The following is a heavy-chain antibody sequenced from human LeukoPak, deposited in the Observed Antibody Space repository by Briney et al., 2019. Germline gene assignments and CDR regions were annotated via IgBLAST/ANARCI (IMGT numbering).Heavy chain of an antibody. J-gene: IGHJ5*02. CDR1: GFTFDDYA. CDR3: AKALVTGYNRAFDP. Sequence: GGSLRLSCAASGFTFDDYAMHWVRQAPGKGLEWVSGISWNSGSIGYADSVKGRFTISRDNSKNTLYLQMNSLRAEDTAVYYCAKALVTGYNRAFDPWGQGTLVTVSS. CDR2: ISWNSGSI. D-gene: IGHD6-13*01. V-gene: IGHV3-9*01.